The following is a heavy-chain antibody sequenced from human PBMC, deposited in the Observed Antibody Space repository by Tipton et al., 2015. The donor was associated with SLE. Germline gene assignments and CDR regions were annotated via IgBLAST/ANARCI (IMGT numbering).Heavy chain of an antibody. CDR2: ISGGGGST. CDR3: ARGWYFDL. Sequence: SLRLSCTASGFTFSSYAMSWVRQAPGKGLEWVSAISGGGGSTYYADSVKGRFTISRDNSKNTLYLQMNSLRAEDTAVYYCARGWYFDLWGRGTLVTVSS. J-gene: IGHJ2*01. CDR1: GFTFSSYA. V-gene: IGHV3-23*01.